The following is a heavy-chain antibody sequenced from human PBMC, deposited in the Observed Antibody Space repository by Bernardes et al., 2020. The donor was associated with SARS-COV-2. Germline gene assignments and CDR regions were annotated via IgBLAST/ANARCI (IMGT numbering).Heavy chain of an antibody. CDR3: ARGVGPVTPLYYFDY. D-gene: IGHD4-4*01. CDR2: INHSGST. V-gene: IGHV4-34*01. CDR1: GGSFSGYY. Sequence: LSLTCAVYGGSFSGYYWSWIRQPPGKGLGWIGEINHSGSTNYNPSLKSRVTISVDTSKNQFSLKLSSVTAADTAVYYCARGVGPVTPLYYFDYWGQGTLVTVSS. J-gene: IGHJ4*02.